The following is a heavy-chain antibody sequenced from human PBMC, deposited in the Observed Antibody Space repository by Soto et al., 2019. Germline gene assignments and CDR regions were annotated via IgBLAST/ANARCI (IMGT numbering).Heavy chain of an antibody. V-gene: IGHV3-33*01. Sequence: GGSLRLSCAASGFTFSSYGMHWVRQAPGKGLEWVAAIWYDGSNKYYADSVKGRFTISRDNSKNTLYLQMNSLRAEDTAVYYCARTAVAGTYYFDYWGQGTLVTVSS. J-gene: IGHJ4*02. CDR3: ARTAVAGTYYFDY. CDR2: IWYDGSNK. D-gene: IGHD6-19*01. CDR1: GFTFSSYG.